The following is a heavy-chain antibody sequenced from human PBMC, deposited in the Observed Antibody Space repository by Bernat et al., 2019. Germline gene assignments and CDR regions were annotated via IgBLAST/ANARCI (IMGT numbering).Heavy chain of an antibody. J-gene: IGHJ3*02. D-gene: IGHD1-7*01. CDR2: IYPGDSDT. CDR3: AGGNGAGTTRFDAFDI. CDR1: GYSFTSYW. Sequence: EVQLVQSGAEVKKPGESLKSSCKGSGYSFTSYWIGWVRQMPGKGLEWMGIIYPGDSDTRYSPSFQGQVTISADKSSSTAYLQWSGLKASDTARYYCAGGNGAGTTRFDAFDIWGQGTMVTVSS. V-gene: IGHV5-51*01.